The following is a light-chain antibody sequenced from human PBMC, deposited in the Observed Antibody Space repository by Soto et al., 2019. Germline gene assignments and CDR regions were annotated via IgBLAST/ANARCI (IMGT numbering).Light chain of an antibody. Sequence: EIVMTQSPATLSVSPGETATLSCRASQSVSSNLAWYQQKPGQAPRLLIYGASTRATGIPARFSGSGSETEFNLTISSLQSEDFAVYYCQQYNNWPPYTFGQGTKLEIK. V-gene: IGKV3-15*01. CDR3: QQYNNWPPYT. CDR1: QSVSSN. CDR2: GAS. J-gene: IGKJ2*01.